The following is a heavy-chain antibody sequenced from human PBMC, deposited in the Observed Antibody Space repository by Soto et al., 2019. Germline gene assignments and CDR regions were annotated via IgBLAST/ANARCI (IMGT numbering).Heavy chain of an antibody. CDR1: GFTFSNYW. Sequence: EVQLVESGGGLVQPGGSLRLSCAASGFTFSNYWMYWVRLAPGKGLVWVSRINSDGSVSSYADSVKGRLTISRDNVKNTLYLQMDSLRAEDTAVYYCARGDCVGGTCYSLAGSVYYYMDVWGKGTTVTVFS. J-gene: IGHJ6*03. CDR2: INSDGSVS. CDR3: ARGDCVGGTCYSLAGSVYYYMDV. V-gene: IGHV3-74*01. D-gene: IGHD2-15*01.